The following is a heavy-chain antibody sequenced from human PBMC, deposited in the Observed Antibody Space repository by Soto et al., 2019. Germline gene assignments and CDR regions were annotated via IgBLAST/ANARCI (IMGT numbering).Heavy chain of an antibody. D-gene: IGHD2-8*01. V-gene: IGHV3-11*01. J-gene: IGHJ4*02. CDR2: ISHSGSTT. Sequence: PGGSLRLSCAASGFTFSDSYMNWVRQAPGEGLEWVSYISHSGSTTYYADSVLGRFTISRDNAKDSLYLQMNNLRAEDTALYFCARAGVRGSVDYWGQGTLVTVSS. CDR3: ARAGVRGSVDY. CDR1: GFTFSDSY.